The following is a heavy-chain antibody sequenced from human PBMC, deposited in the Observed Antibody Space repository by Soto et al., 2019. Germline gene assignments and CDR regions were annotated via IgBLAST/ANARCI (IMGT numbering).Heavy chain of an antibody. V-gene: IGHV3-23*01. D-gene: IGHD4-4*01. Sequence: EVQLLESGGGLVQPGGSLRLSCAGTGFTFSNYPMSWVRQAPGKGLYWVSGISASGGNTYYGDSVKGRLTISRDNSKNTLYLQMNSLRPEDTAEYYCAKRDYRNYGARDWGQGTLVTVSS. CDR3: AKRDYRNYGARD. CDR2: ISASGGNT. J-gene: IGHJ4*02. CDR1: GFTFSNYP.